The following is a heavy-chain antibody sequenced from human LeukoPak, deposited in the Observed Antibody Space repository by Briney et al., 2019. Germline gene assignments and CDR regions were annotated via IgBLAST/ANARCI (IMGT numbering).Heavy chain of an antibody. J-gene: IGHJ4*02. V-gene: IGHV3-30*03. Sequence: GGSLRLSCAASGFTLSSYWMSWVRQAPGKGLEWVAVISYDGSYQAYGDSVKGRFTVSRDSSKNTLYLQLNSLRPEDTGLYYCARERRRDGYNYKDYWGQGTQVSVSS. CDR2: ISYDGSYQ. D-gene: IGHD5-24*01. CDR3: ARERRRDGYNYKDY. CDR1: GFTLSSYW.